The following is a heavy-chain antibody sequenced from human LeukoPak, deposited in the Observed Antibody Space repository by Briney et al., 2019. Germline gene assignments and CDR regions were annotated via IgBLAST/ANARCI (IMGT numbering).Heavy chain of an antibody. CDR3: TSYQGLLWFGEFPFDY. CDR2: IKSKTDGGTT. J-gene: IGHJ4*02. D-gene: IGHD3-10*01. Sequence: PGGSLRLSCAASGFTFSNAWMSWVRQAPGKGLEWVGRIKSKTDGGTTDYAAPVKGRFTISRDDSKNTLYLQMNSLKTEDTAVYYCTSYQGLLWFGEFPFDYWGREPWSPSPQ. CDR1: GFTFSNAW. V-gene: IGHV3-15*01.